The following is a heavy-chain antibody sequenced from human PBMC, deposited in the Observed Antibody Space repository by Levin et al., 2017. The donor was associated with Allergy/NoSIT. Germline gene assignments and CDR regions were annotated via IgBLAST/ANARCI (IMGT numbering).Heavy chain of an antibody. V-gene: IGHV4-34*01. CDR1: GGSLGTYY. CDR2: INQSGST. CDR3: ARGSGSDGDNWFDP. J-gene: IGHJ5*02. Sequence: PSETLSLTCGVFGGSLGTYYWSWMRQSPGKGLEWIGEINQSGSTNYNPSLKSRVSISVDTSKKQFSLKMSSMTAADTAVFYCARGSGSDGDNWFDPWGQGTLVTVSS. D-gene: IGHD5-12*01.